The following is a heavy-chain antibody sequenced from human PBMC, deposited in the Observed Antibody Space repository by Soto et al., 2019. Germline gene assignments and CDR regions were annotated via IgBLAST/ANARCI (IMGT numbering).Heavy chain of an antibody. D-gene: IGHD4-4*01. CDR1: GGSISSGGYS. J-gene: IGHJ4*02. V-gene: IGHV4-30-2*01. Sequence: SETLSLTCAVSGGSISSGGYSWSWIRQPPGKGLEWIGYIYHSGSTYYNPSLKSRVTISVDRSKNQFSLKLSSVTAADTAVYYCARGMTTVTTLDYWAQGTLVTVSS. CDR2: IYHSGST. CDR3: ARGMTTVTTLDY.